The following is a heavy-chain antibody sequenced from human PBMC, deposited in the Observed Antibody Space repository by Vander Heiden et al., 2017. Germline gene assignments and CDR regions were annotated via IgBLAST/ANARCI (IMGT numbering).Heavy chain of an antibody. Sequence: QVQLVESGGGLVKPGGSLRLSCAASGFTFSDYYMSWIRQAPGKGLEWVSYISSSSSYTNYADAVKGRFTISRDNAKNSLYLKMNSLRAEDTAVYYCATYSSSWYAFDYWGQGTLVTVSS. J-gene: IGHJ4*02. CDR3: ATYSSSWYAFDY. CDR1: GFTFSDYY. D-gene: IGHD6-13*01. V-gene: IGHV3-11*06. CDR2: ISSSSSYT.